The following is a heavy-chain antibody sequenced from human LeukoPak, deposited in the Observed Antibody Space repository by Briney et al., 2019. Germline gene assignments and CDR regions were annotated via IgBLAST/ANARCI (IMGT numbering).Heavy chain of an antibody. CDR2: ISGSGGST. D-gene: IGHD1-26*01. CDR1: GLTFSSYA. Sequence: PGGSLRLSCAASGLTFSSYAMSWVRQAPGKGLEWVSPISGSGGSTYYADSVKGRFTISRDNSKNTLYLQMNSLRAEDTAVYYCAKDPDSGSLAYFDYWGQGTLVTVSS. CDR3: AKDPDSGSLAYFDY. V-gene: IGHV3-23*01. J-gene: IGHJ4*02.